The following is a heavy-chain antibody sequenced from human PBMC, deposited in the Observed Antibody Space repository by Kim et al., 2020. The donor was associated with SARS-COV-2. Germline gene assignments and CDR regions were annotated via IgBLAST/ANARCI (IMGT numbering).Heavy chain of an antibody. V-gene: IGHV3-48*02. J-gene: IGHJ3*01. D-gene: IGHD6-6*01. CDR2: ISASSSTI. CDR1: GFGFSVYN. Sequence: GGSLRLSCVASGFGFSVYNLNWVRQAPGKGLEWGSYISASSSTIYYGDSVEGRFAVSRDNARNSLFLQMDNLREEDTALYYCAREADVAARPDEDNDSFDVWGRGTMVIVSS. CDR3: AREADVAARPDEDNDSFDV.